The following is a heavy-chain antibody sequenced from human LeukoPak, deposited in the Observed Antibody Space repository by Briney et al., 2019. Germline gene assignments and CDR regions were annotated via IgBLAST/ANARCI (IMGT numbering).Heavy chain of an antibody. V-gene: IGHV3-23*01. CDR3: AKKGSSGYYFFSPFDY. D-gene: IGHD3-22*01. J-gene: IGHJ4*02. Sequence: GGSLRLSCAASGFTFSSYAMSWVRQAPGKGLEWVSAISGSGGSTYYADSVKGRFTISRDNSKNTLYLRMNSLRAEDTAVYYCAKKGSSGYYFFSPFDYWGQGTLVTVSS. CDR2: ISGSGGST. CDR1: GFTFSSYA.